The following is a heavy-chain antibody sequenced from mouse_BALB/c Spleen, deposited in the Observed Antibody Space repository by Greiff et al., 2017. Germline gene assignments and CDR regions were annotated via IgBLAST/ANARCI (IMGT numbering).Heavy chain of an antibody. J-gene: IGHJ4*01. Sequence: EVQGVESGGGLVKPGGSLKLSCAASGFTFSSYTMSWVRQTPAKRLEWVATISSGGSYTYYPDSVKGRFTISRDNAKNTLYLQMSSLKSEDTAMYYCTRELPYAMDYWGQGTSVTVSS. V-gene: IGHV5-6-4*01. CDR2: ISSGGSYT. CDR3: TRELPYAMDY. CDR1: GFTFSSYT.